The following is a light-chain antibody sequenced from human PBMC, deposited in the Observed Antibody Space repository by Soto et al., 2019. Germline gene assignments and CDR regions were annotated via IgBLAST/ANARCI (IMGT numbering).Light chain of an antibody. CDR2: EAS. V-gene: IGKV1-5*01. Sequence: DIQMAQSPATLSASVGDRVTITCRASPGIRRWLTWYQQKPGKAPKLLIYEASSLESGVPSRFSGSGSGTEFPLTIGGLQPDDFATSDGQQFNSYPITFGQGTRLEIK. J-gene: IGKJ5*01. CDR3: QQFNSYPIT. CDR1: PGIRRW.